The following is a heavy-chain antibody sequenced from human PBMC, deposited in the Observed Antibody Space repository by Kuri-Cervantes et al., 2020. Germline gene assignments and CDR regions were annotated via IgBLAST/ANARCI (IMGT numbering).Heavy chain of an antibody. Sequence: ASVKVSCKASGYTFTSYGISWVRQAPGQGLEWMGWIRAHTGDTSYAPKLQGRVSMTRDPFTNTAYMELNSLRAEDTAVYYCAKDIGAAAGMPEDGDVWGKGITVTVSS. CDR2: IRAHTGDT. V-gene: IGHV1-18*01. J-gene: IGHJ6*04. CDR1: GYTFTSYG. CDR3: AKDIGAAAGMPEDGDV. D-gene: IGHD6-13*01.